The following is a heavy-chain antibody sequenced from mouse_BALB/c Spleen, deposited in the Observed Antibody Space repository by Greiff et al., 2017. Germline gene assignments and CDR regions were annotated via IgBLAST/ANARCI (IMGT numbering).Heavy chain of an antibody. CDR3: ARWGGLPFDY. J-gene: IGHJ2*01. CDR1: GYAFTNYL. D-gene: IGHD2-2*01. Sequence: QVQLQQSGAELVRPGTSVKVSCKASGYAFTNYLIEWVKQRPGQGLEWIGVINPGSGGTNYNEKFKGKATLTADKSSSTAYMQLSSLTSDDSAVYCCARWGGLPFDYWGQGTTLTVSS. V-gene: IGHV1-54*01. CDR2: INPGSGGT.